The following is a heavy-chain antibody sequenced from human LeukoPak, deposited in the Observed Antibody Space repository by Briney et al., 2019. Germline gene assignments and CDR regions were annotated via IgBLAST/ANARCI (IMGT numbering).Heavy chain of an antibody. Sequence: GASVKVSCKASGYTFTSYGISWVRPAPGQGLEWMGWISAYNGNTNYAQKLQGRVTMTTDTSTSTAYMELRSLRSDDTAVYYCARDQVYEVVAAGDAFDIWGQGTMVTVSS. J-gene: IGHJ3*02. V-gene: IGHV1-18*01. CDR1: GYTFTSYG. D-gene: IGHD2-15*01. CDR3: ARDQVYEVVAAGDAFDI. CDR2: ISAYNGNT.